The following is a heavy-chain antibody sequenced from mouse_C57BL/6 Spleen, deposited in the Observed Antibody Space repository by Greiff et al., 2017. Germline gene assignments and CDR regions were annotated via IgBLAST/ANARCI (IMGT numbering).Heavy chain of an antibody. D-gene: IGHD1-1*01. CDR1: GYTFTEYT. V-gene: IGHV1-62-2*01. J-gene: IGHJ1*03. Sequence: VMLVESGAELVKPGASVKLSCKASGYTFTEYTIHWVKQRSGQGLEWIGWFYPGSGSIKYNEKFKDKATLTADKSSSTVYMELSRLTSEDSAVYFCARHEDLYYGSSYWYFDVWGTGTTVTVSS. CDR2: FYPGSGSI. CDR3: ARHEDLYYGSSYWYFDV.